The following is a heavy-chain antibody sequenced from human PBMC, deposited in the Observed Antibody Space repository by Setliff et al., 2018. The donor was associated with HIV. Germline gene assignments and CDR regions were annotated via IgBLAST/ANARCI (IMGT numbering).Heavy chain of an antibody. CDR3: ARDRSNYGSGSSAYNWFDP. V-gene: IGHV4-4*07. Sequence: LSLTCTVSGDSMRDYYWSWLRQPAGKGLEWIGRIFPSGTTDYNPSLKSRVTMSIDTSKDQFSLNLKSVTAADTAAYFCARDRSNYGSGSSAYNWFDPWGQGNQVTV. CDR1: GDSMRDYY. D-gene: IGHD3-10*01. CDR2: IFPSGTT. J-gene: IGHJ5*02.